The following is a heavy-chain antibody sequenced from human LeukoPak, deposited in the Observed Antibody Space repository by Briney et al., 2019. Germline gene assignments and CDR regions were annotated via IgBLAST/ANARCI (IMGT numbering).Heavy chain of an antibody. J-gene: IGHJ4*02. D-gene: IGHD5-18*01. V-gene: IGHV1-69*04. CDR3: ARDNSYGYFYFDS. Sequence: ASVKVSCKASGGTFSSYAISWVRQAPGQGLEWMGRVIPILGIANYAQKFQGRVTITADKSTSTAYMELSSLRSEDTAVYYCARDNSYGYFYFDSWGQGTLVTVSS. CDR2: VIPILGIA. CDR1: GGTFSSYA.